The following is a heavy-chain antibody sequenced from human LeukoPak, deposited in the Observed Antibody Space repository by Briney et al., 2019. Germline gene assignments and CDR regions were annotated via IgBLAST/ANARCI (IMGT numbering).Heavy chain of an antibody. CDR2: ISSSSSYI. J-gene: IGHJ4*02. CDR3: ARRRGYSYGPILYFDY. Sequence: GGSLRLSCAASGFTFSSYSMNWVRQAPGKGLEWVSSISSSSSYIYYADSVKGRFTISRDNAKNSLYLQMNSLRAEDTAVYYCARRRGYSYGPILYFDYWGQGTLVTVSS. V-gene: IGHV3-21*01. D-gene: IGHD5-18*01. CDR1: GFTFSSYS.